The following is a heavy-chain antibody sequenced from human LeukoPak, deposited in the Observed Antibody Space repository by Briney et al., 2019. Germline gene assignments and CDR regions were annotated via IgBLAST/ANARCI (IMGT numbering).Heavy chain of an antibody. CDR3: ARPKSGYDIDAFDI. CDR2: ISSSGSTT. CDR1: GFTFSDYY. D-gene: IGHD5-12*01. V-gene: IGHV3-11*01. Sequence: PGGSLRLSCAASGFTFSDYYMSWIRQAPGKGLEWVSYISSSGSTTYYADSVKGRFTISRDNAKNSLYLQMNSLRAEDTAVYYCARPKSGYDIDAFDIWGQGTMVTVSS. J-gene: IGHJ3*02.